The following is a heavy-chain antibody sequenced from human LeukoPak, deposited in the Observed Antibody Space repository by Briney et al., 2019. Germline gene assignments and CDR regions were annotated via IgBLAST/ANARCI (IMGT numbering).Heavy chain of an antibody. CDR2: IHQHGNEK. J-gene: IGHJ4*02. CDR1: GFTFSNYW. Sequence: PGGSLRLSCAASGFTFSNYWMGWVRQAPGKGLEWVASIHQHGNEKYFVDSVRGRFTISRDNAKNSPYLQMSSLRAEDTAVYYCATLNGPLFEYWGQGTLVTVSS. D-gene: IGHD2-8*01. V-gene: IGHV3-7*01. CDR3: ATLNGPLFEY.